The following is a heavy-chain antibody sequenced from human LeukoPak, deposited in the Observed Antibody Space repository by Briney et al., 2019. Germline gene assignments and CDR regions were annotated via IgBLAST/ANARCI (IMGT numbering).Heavy chain of an antibody. D-gene: IGHD3-22*01. CDR3: ARALVVGNLPSWFDP. J-gene: IGHJ5*02. CDR2: IYYSGST. V-gene: IGHV4-59*01. Sequence: SETLSLTCTVSGGSISSYYWSWIRQPPGKGLEWIGYIYYSGSTNYNPSLKSRVTISVDTSKNQFSLKLSSVTAADTAVYYCARALVVGNLPSWFDPWGQGTLVTVSS. CDR1: GGSISSYY.